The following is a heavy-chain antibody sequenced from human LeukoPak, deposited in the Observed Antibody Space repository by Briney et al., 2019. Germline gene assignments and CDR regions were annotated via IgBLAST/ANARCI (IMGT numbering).Heavy chain of an antibody. CDR1: GYTFNGYY. V-gene: IGHV1-2*02. CDR2: INPNSGGT. Sequence: ASVKVSCKASGYTFNGYYMHWVRQAPGQGLEWMGWINPNSGGTNYAEKFQGRVTMTRDTSISTAYMEVSRLRSDDTAVYYCARGGAGDSGSYLPYFDYWGQGTLVTVSS. D-gene: IGHD1-26*01. J-gene: IGHJ4*02. CDR3: ARGGAGDSGSYLPYFDY.